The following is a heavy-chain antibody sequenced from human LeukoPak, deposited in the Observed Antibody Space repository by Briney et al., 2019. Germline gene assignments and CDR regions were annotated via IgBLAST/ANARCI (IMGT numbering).Heavy chain of an antibody. V-gene: IGHV1-8*01. CDR3: ARAAAGGDDPFDV. Sequence: ASVKVSCKASGYTFKNYDINWVRQAPGQGLEWMAWMNPNNDSAGSAQKFQGRVTMTRDTSINTAYMELSSPRSDDTGVYYCARAAAGGDDPFDVWGQGSLIIVSS. D-gene: IGHD6-25*01. CDR2: MNPNNDSA. CDR1: GYTFKNYD. J-gene: IGHJ3*01.